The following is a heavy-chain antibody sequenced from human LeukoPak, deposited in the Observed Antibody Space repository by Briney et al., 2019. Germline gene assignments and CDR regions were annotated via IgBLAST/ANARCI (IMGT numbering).Heavy chain of an antibody. CDR3: ARRLRFLEWLFLDY. CDR2: ISSSSSYI. D-gene: IGHD3-3*01. Sequence: GGSLRLSCAASGFTFSSYSMNWVRRAPGKGLEWVSSISSSSSYIYYADSVKGRFTISRDNAKNSLYLQMNSLRAEDTAVYYCARRLRFLEWLFLDYWGQGTLVTVSS. CDR1: GFTFSSYS. V-gene: IGHV3-21*01. J-gene: IGHJ4*02.